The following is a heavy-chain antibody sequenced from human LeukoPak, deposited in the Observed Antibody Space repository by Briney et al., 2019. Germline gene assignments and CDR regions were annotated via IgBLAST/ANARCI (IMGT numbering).Heavy chain of an antibody. CDR1: GFNFNDYG. CDR3: AKEGATMGFDY. V-gene: IGHV3-30*18. D-gene: IGHD5-24*01. J-gene: IGHJ4*02. CDR2: ISYNGNNQ. Sequence: PGRSLRLSCAASGFNFNDYGKHWVRQAPGKGLEWVTVISYNGNNQYYADSVKGRFTISRDNSKNTVYLQMNSLRGDDTAVYYCAKEGATMGFDYWGQGILVTVSS.